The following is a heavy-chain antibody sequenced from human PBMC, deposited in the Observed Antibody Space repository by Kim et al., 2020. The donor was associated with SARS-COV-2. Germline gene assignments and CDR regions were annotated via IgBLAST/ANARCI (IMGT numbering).Heavy chain of an antibody. D-gene: IGHD3-3*01. CDR1: GGSISSGDYY. J-gene: IGHJ4*02. V-gene: IGHV4-30-4*01. CDR3: ARVRFSITIFGVVTRLVDF. Sequence: SETLSLTCTVSGGSISSGDYYWSWIRQPPGKGLEWIGYIYYSGSTYYNPSLKSRVTISVDTSKNQFSLKLSSVTAADTAVYYCARVRFSITIFGVVTRLVDFWDQGTLVTVSS. CDR2: IYYSGST.